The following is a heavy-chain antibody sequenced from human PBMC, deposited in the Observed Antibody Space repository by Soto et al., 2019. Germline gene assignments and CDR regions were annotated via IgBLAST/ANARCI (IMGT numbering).Heavy chain of an antibody. Sequence: QVHLVESGGGVVQPGRSLRLSCAGSGFTFSNFEMHWVRQAPGKGLEWVAVIYHDGSNKYYADSVKGRFTISSDSSKNTLYLKMDSLTVEDTAVYYCAREQRNHLRDYYAMDVWGQGTTVTVSS. CDR1: GFTFSNFE. V-gene: IGHV3-30*04. CDR3: AREQRNHLRDYYAMDV. CDR2: IYHDGSNK. D-gene: IGHD6-25*01. J-gene: IGHJ6*02.